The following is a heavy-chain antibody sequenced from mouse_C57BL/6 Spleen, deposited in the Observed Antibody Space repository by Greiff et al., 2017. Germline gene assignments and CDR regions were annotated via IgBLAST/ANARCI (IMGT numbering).Heavy chain of an antibody. Sequence: QVQLQQPGAELVKPGASVKLSCKASGYTFTSYWMHWVKQRPGQGLEWIGMIHPNSGSTNYNEKFKSKATLTVDKSSSTAYMQLSSLTSEASAVYYCARVGARKDAIDYWGQGTSVTVSS. D-gene: IGHD3-1*01. CDR1: GYTFTSYW. J-gene: IGHJ4*01. CDR3: ARVGARKDAIDY. V-gene: IGHV1-64*01. CDR2: IHPNSGST.